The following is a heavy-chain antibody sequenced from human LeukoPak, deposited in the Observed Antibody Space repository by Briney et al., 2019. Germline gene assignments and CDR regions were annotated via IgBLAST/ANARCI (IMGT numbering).Heavy chain of an antibody. CDR1: GYTFTGYY. CDR3: ARVRSIVATINGFDY. V-gene: IGHV1-2*02. J-gene: IGHJ4*02. D-gene: IGHD5-12*01. Sequence: ASVKVSCKASGYTFTGYYMHWVRQAPGQGLEWMGWINPNSGGTNYAQKFQGRVTMTRDTSISTAYMELSRLRSDDTAVYYCARVRSIVATINGFDYWGQGTLVTVSS. CDR2: INPNSGGT.